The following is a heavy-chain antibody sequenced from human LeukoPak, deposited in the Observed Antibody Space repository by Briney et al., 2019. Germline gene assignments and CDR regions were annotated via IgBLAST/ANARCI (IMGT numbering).Heavy chain of an antibody. D-gene: IGHD4-11*01. J-gene: IGHJ4*02. Sequence: GGSLRLSCVVSGFTFSSYSMNWVRQAPGKGLEWVSIIGGNGGGTYYADSVKGRFTISRDNSKNTLYLQMNSLRAEDTAVYFCAKERATTTSFDYWGQGTLVTVSS. CDR2: IGGNGGGT. V-gene: IGHV3-23*01. CDR1: GFTFSSYS. CDR3: AKERATTTSFDY.